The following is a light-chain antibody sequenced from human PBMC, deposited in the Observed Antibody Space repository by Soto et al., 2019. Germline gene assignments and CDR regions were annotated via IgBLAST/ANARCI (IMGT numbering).Light chain of an antibody. J-gene: IGLJ1*01. Sequence: QSALTQPASLSGSPGQSITISCTGTSSDIGAYDYVSWFQQHPGKAPELMISEVNNRPSGVSNRFSGSKSGNTAYLTISGLQAADEADYFCKSYAGSNTYGFGRGTKV. CDR2: EVN. V-gene: IGLV2-14*01. CDR3: KSYAGSNTYG. CDR1: SSDIGAYDY.